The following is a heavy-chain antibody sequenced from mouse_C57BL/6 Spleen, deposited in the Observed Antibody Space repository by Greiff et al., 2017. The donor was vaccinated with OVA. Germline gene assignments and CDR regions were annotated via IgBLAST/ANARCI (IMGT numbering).Heavy chain of an antibody. J-gene: IGHJ4*01. CDR2: IYPRSGNT. CDR1: GYTFTSYG. D-gene: IGHD2-4*01. V-gene: IGHV1-81*01. Sequence: QVQLQQSGAELARPGASVKLSCKASGYTFTSYGISWVKQRTGQGLEWIGEIYPRSGNTYYNEKFKGKATLTADKSYSTAYMELRSLTADDSAVDFCARDYDDAMDYWGQGTSVTVSS. CDR3: ARDYDDAMDY.